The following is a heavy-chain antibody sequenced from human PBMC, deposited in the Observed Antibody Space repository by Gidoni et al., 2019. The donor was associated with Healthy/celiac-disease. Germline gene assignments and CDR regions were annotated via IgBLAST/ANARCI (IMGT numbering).Heavy chain of an antibody. CDR2: ISSSSSTI. CDR3: ARVDLQPDDAFDI. Sequence: EVQLVESGGGLVQAGGSLRLSCAASGFTFSSYSMNWVRQAPGKGLEWVSYISSSSSTIYYADSVKGRFTISRDNAKNSLYLQMNSLRAEDTAVYYCARVDLQPDDAFDIWGHQGTMVTVSS. V-gene: IGHV3-48*01. CDR1: GFTFSSYS. J-gene: IGHJ3*02.